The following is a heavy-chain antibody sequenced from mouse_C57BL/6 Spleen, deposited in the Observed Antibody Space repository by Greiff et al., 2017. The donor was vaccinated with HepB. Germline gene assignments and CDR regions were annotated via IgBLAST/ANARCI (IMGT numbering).Heavy chain of an antibody. D-gene: IGHD2-1*01. Sequence: VKLVESGPGLVQPSQSLSITCTVSGFSLPSYGVHWVRQSPGKGLEWLGVIWRGGSTDYNAAFMSRLSITKDNSKSQVFFKMNSLQADDTAIYYCAKEGYGNFSWFAYWGQGTLVTVSA. V-gene: IGHV2-5*01. CDR3: AKEGYGNFSWFAY. CDR2: IWRGGST. CDR1: GFSLPSYG. J-gene: IGHJ3*01.